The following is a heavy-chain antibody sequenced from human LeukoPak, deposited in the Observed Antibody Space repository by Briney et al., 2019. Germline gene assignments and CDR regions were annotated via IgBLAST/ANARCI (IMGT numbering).Heavy chain of an antibody. V-gene: IGHV3-30*18. CDR2: ISYDGSNK. CDR1: GFTFSSYG. J-gene: IGHJ4*02. D-gene: IGHD4-17*01. CDR3: AKAMTTVTTPSTADDY. Sequence: PGGSLRLSCAASGFTFSSYGMHWVRQAPGKGLEWVAVISYDGSNKYYADSVKGRFTISRDNPKNTLYLQMNSLRAEDTAVYYCAKAMTTVTTPSTADDYWGQGTLVTASS.